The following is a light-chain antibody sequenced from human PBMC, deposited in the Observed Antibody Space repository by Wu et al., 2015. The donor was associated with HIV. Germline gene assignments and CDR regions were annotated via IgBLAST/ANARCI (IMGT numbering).Light chain of an antibody. CDR1: RVLVPT. Sequence: SLCSTGKEHPPPGRAEYRVLVPTLDLGTNKNLRQGSHGSSIYDASTGPTGIPARFSGSGSGTDFTPTISSLEPEDFAVYYCQQRTNPFTFGPGTKVDIK. CDR2: DAS. V-gene: IGKV3-11*01. CDR3: QQRTNPFT. J-gene: IGKJ3*01.